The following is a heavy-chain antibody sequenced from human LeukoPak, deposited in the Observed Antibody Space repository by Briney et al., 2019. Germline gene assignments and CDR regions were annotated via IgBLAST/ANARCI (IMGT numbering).Heavy chain of an antibody. CDR3: ARVPNSMLVVDITGGPGGPFDY. V-gene: IGHV4-61*10. D-gene: IGHD3-22*01. Sequence: PSQTLSLTCTVSGGSISSGSYHWIWIRQPAGKGLEWIGYIYYSGSTNYNPSLKSRVTISVDTSKNQFSLKLSSVTAADTAVYYCARVPNSMLVVDITGGPGGPFDYWGQGTLVTVSS. J-gene: IGHJ4*02. CDR1: GGSISSGSYH. CDR2: IYYSGST.